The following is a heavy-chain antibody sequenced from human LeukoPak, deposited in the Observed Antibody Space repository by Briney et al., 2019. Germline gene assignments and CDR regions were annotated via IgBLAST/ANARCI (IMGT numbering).Heavy chain of an antibody. CDR2: INHSGST. Sequence: TLSLTCAVYGGSFSGYYWSWIRQPPGKGLEWIGEINHSGSTNYNPSLKSRVSISVDTSKNQFSLKLSSVTAADTAVYYCARGTTLVNYDILTGYLDDAFDIWGQGTMVTVSS. CDR1: GGSFSGYY. V-gene: IGHV4-34*01. D-gene: IGHD3-9*01. J-gene: IGHJ3*02. CDR3: ARGTTLVNYDILTGYLDDAFDI.